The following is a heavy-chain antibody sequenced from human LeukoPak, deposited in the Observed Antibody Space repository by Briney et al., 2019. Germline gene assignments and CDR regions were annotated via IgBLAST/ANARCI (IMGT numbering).Heavy chain of an antibody. V-gene: IGHV3-48*04. CDR3: ARDILTGSQSRFQH. J-gene: IGHJ1*01. D-gene: IGHD3-9*01. CDR2: ISSSGSTI. Sequence: GGSLRLSCAASGFTFSSYSMTWVRQAPGKGLEWVSYISSSGSTIYYADSVKGRFTISRDNARNSLYLQMNSLRAEDTAIYYCARDILTGSQSRFQHWGQGTLVTVSS. CDR1: GFTFSSYS.